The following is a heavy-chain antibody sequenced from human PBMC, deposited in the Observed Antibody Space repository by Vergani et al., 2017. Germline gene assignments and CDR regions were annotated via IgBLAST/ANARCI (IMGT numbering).Heavy chain of an antibody. CDR2: IYYSGST. CDR1: GGSISSGDYY. J-gene: IGHJ5*02. D-gene: IGHD3-10*01. Sequence: QVQLQQWGAGLLKPSQTLSLTCTVSGGSISSGDYYWSWIRQPPGKGLEWIGYIYYSGSTYYNPSLKSRVTISVDTSKNQFSLKLSSVTAADTAVYYCARVEALWFGDGLFDPWGQGTLVTVSS. CDR3: ARVEALWFGDGLFDP. V-gene: IGHV4-30-4*01.